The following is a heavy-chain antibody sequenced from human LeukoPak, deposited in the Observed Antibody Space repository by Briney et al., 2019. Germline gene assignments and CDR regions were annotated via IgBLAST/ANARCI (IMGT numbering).Heavy chain of an antibody. Sequence: SETLSLTCGVSGGSISSNWWSWVRQPPGKGLEWIGSIYYSGSTYYNPSLKSRVTISVDTSKNQFSLKLSSVTAADTAVYYCARPGDSRPLPDSWFDPWGQGTLVTVSS. J-gene: IGHJ5*02. CDR1: GGSISSNW. D-gene: IGHD7-27*01. CDR2: IYYSGST. CDR3: ARPGDSRPLPDSWFDP. V-gene: IGHV4-39*01.